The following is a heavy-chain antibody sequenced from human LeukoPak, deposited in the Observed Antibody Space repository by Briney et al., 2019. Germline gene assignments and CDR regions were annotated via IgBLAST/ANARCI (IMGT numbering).Heavy chain of an antibody. D-gene: IGHD1-26*01. CDR1: GFTLSDHY. CDR2: TRNKANSYST. J-gene: IGHJ4*02. Sequence: GGSLRLSCAASGFTLSDHYMDWVRQAREKGLEWVGRTRNKANSYSTEYAASVKGRFTISRDESKNSLYLQMNSLKTEDTAVYYCGRSRAGAIDYWGQGTLVTVSS. CDR3: GRSRAGAIDY. V-gene: IGHV3-72*01.